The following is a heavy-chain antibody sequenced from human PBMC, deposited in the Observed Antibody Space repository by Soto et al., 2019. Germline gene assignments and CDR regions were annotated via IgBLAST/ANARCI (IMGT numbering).Heavy chain of an antibody. CDR2: VRGNGDPP. J-gene: IGHJ4*02. CDR1: GFTFSSYA. V-gene: IGHV3-64D*06. CDR3: VKSRGGNNFDFVD. Sequence: GGSLRLSCSASGFTFSSYAMHWVRQAPGKRLEYVSGVRGNGDPPFYADSVKGRFTISRDNSKNTLYLQMSSLSADDTAVYYCVKSRGGNNFDFVDWGQGALVTVS. D-gene: IGHD5-12*01.